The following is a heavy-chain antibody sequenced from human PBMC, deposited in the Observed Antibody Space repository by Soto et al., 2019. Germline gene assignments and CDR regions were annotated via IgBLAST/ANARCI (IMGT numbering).Heavy chain of an antibody. CDR1: GGSISSGDYY. J-gene: IGHJ5*02. CDR3: SSLPYCSGGSCYFFDPDNWFDP. D-gene: IGHD2-15*01. CDR2: IYYSGST. Sequence: SETLSLTCTVSGGSISSGDYYWSWIRQPPGKGLEWIGYIYYSGSTYYNPSLKSRVTISVDTSKNQFSLKLSSVTAADTAVYYCSSLPYCSGGSCYFFDPDNWFDPWGQGTLVTVSS. V-gene: IGHV4-30-4*01.